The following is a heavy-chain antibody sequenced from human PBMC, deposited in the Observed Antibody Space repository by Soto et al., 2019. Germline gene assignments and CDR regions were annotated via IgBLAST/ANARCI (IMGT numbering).Heavy chain of an antibody. CDR2: IYYSGST. Sequence: QVQLQESGPGLVKPSQTLSLTCTVSGGSISSGGYYWSWIRQHPGKGLEWIGYIYYSGSTYYNPSRKSRVTIAVDTSKNQCSLKLSSVTAADTAVYYCARGRARSGYYDAFDIWGQGTMVTVSS. V-gene: IGHV4-31*03. J-gene: IGHJ3*02. D-gene: IGHD2-8*01. CDR1: GGSISSGGYY. CDR3: ARGRARSGYYDAFDI.